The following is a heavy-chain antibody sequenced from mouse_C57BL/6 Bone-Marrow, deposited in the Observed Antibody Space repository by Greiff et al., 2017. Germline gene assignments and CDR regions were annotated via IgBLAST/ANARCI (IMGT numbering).Heavy chain of an antibody. D-gene: IGHD1-1*01. CDR1: GYTFTSYW. CDR2: IHPNSGST. Sequence: QVQLQQSGAELVKPGASVKLSCKASGYTFTSYWMHWVKQRPGQGLEWIGMIHPNSGSTNYNEKFKSKATLTVDKSSSAAYMQLSSLTSEDSAFYYCAGDDYYGSSPMDYWGQGTSVTVSS. J-gene: IGHJ4*01. CDR3: AGDDYYGSSPMDY. V-gene: IGHV1-64*01.